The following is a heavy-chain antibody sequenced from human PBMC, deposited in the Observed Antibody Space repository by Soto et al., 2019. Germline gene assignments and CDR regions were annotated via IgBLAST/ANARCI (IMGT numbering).Heavy chain of an antibody. Sequence: QITLKESGPTLVKPTQTLTLTCTFSGFSLNTNGVSVGWVRQHPGRALEWLALIYWDDDQHYSPSLKSRLTITKDTSKNQVVLTITNMDPVDTATYYCAHRTGYGALFDYWGQGTLVTVSS. CDR2: IYWDDDQ. J-gene: IGHJ4*02. CDR3: AHRTGYGALFDY. D-gene: IGHD5-12*01. V-gene: IGHV2-5*02. CDR1: GFSLNTNGVS.